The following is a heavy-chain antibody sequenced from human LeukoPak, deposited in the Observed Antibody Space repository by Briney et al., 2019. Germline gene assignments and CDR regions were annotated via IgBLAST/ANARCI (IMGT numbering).Heavy chain of an antibody. D-gene: IGHD5-18*01. Sequence: PGGSLRLSCAAAGFTFSDFAMIWVRQSPGKKGLEWVSSIFQGGGEIHYADSVRGRFTISRDHSKSTLFLQMNSLRAEDTAIYYCATYRQVLLPFESWGQGTLVTVSS. CDR1: GFTFSDFA. J-gene: IGHJ4*02. CDR2: IFQGGGEI. V-gene: IGHV3-23*01. CDR3: ATYRQVLLPFES.